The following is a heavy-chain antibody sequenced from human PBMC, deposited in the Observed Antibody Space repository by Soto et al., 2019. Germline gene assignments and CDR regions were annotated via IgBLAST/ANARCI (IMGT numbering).Heavy chain of an antibody. D-gene: IGHD3-22*01. CDR2: IIPIFGTA. CDR3: ARAPYDSSGYYSVGFDY. Sequence: QVQLVQSGAEVKKPGSSVKVSCKASGGTFSSYASSWVRQAPGQGLEWMGGIIPIFGTANYAQKFQGRVTITADESTSTAYMELSSLRSEDTAVYYCARAPYDSSGYYSVGFDYWGQGTLVTVSS. CDR1: GGTFSSYA. V-gene: IGHV1-69*12. J-gene: IGHJ4*02.